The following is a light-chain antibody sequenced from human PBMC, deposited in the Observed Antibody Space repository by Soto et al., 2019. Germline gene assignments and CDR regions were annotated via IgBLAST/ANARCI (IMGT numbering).Light chain of an antibody. V-gene: IGKV3-11*01. CDR2: DAS. J-gene: IGKJ4*01. Sequence: EIVLTQSPATLSLSPGERATLSCRASQSVSIYLAWYQQKPGQPPRLLIYDASNRATGIPARFSGSGSGTDFTLTISSLEPADSAVYYCQQRSNWPPITLGGGTKVDIK. CDR1: QSVSIY. CDR3: QQRSNWPPIT.